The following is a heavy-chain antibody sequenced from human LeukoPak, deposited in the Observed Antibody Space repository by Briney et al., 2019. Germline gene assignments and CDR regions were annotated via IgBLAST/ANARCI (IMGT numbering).Heavy chain of an antibody. D-gene: IGHD2-21*01. Sequence: GASVKVSCKASGYTFTGYYMHRVRQAPGQGLEWMGWISAYNGNTNYAQKLQGRVTMTTDTSTSTAYMELRSLRSDDTAVYYCARDPPIPMFDPWGQGTLVTVSS. J-gene: IGHJ5*02. CDR1: GYTFTGYY. V-gene: IGHV1-18*04. CDR3: ARDPPIPMFDP. CDR2: ISAYNGNT.